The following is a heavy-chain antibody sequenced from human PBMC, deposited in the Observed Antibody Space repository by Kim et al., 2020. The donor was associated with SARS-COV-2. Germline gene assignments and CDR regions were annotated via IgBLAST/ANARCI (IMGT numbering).Heavy chain of an antibody. V-gene: IGHV3-33*01. CDR2: IWYDGSNK. CDR3: ARVLGIVVVPAATGVDY. J-gene: IGHJ4*02. CDR1: GFTFSSYG. Sequence: GGSLRLSCAASGFTFSSYGMHWVRQAPGKGLEWVAVIWYDGSNKYYADSVKGRFTISRDNSKNTLYLQMNSLRAEDTAVYYCARVLGIVVVPAATGVDYWGQGTLVTVSS. D-gene: IGHD2-2*03.